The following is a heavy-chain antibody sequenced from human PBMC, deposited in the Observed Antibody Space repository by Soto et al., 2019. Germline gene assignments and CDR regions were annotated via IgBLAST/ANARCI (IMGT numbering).Heavy chain of an antibody. V-gene: IGHV3-7*01. J-gene: IGHJ4*02. CDR2: IKQDGSEK. CDR3: ARDLTGY. Sequence: GESLRPSCAPSAFTFSSSLMSWGRQAPGKGLEWVANIKQDGSEKYYVDSVKGRFTISRDNAKNSLYLQMNSLRAEDTAVYYCARDLTGYWGQGTLVPVSS. CDR1: AFTFSSSL.